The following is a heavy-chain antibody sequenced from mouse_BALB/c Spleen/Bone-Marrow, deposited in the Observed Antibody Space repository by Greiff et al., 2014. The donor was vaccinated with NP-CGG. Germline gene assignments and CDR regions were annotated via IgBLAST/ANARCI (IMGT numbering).Heavy chain of an antibody. V-gene: IGHV5-6*01. CDR1: GFTFSSHG. J-gene: IGHJ3*01. Sequence: EVQLVESGGDLVKPGGSLKLSCAASGFTFSSHGMSWVRQTPDKRLEWVATINNGGTYTYYPDSVKGRFTISRDNAKNTLYLQMSSLKSEDTAMYYCALNWDSAYWGQGTLVTVSA. D-gene: IGHD4-1*02. CDR2: INNGGTYT. CDR3: ALNWDSAY.